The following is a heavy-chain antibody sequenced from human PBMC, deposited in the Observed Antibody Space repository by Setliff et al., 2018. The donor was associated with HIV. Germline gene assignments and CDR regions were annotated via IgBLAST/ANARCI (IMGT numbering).Heavy chain of an antibody. J-gene: IGHJ3*02. CDR2: IYHSGST. Sequence: SETLSLTCAVSGGSISSSNWWSLVRQPPGKGLEWIGEIYHSGSTNYNPSLKSRVTISVDKSKNQFSLKLSSVTAADTAVYYCARANWNYGRGSAFDIWGQGTMVTVSS. CDR1: GGSISSSNW. D-gene: IGHD1-7*01. V-gene: IGHV4-4*02. CDR3: ARANWNYGRGSAFDI.